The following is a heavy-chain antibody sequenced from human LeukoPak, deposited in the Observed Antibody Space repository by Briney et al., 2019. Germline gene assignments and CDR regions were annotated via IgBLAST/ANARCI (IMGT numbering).Heavy chain of an antibody. CDR1: GFTFSSYS. CDR2: ISSSSSTI. D-gene: IGHD3-3*01. Sequence: GGSLRLSCAASGFTFSSYSMNWVRQAPGKRLEWVSYISSSSSTIYYADSVKGRFTISRDNAKNSLYLQMNSLRDEDTAVYYCARDLLGDFWSGYYAGLDYWGQGTLVTVSS. CDR3: ARDLLGDFWSGYYAGLDY. V-gene: IGHV3-48*02. J-gene: IGHJ4*02.